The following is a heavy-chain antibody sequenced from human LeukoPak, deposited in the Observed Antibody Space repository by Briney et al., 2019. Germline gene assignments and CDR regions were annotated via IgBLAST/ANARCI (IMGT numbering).Heavy chain of an antibody. Sequence: PSETLSLTCAVSGGSISTYYWSWIRQPPGKGLEWIGYIHYSGSSNYNPSLKSRVTIPLDTSKNQFSLKLSSVTAADTAVYYCAREGYGSGSYPPGDYWGQGTLVTVSS. CDR3: AREGYGSGSYPPGDY. CDR1: GGSISTYY. CDR2: IHYSGSS. D-gene: IGHD3-10*01. V-gene: IGHV4-59*01. J-gene: IGHJ4*02.